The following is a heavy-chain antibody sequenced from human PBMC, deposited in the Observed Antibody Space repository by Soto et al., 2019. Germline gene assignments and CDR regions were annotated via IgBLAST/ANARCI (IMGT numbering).Heavy chain of an antibody. CDR3: ARSRVHIFTTRGAFDP. D-gene: IGHD3-9*01. J-gene: IGHJ5*02. Sequence: ASVKVSCKASGYTFTAYYTHWVRQAPGQGPEWMGWSNPNSGGTKFAQKFQGRVTLTRDKSIGTAYMELSSLRSDDTAIYYCARSRVHIFTTRGAFDPWGQGTLVTVPS. V-gene: IGHV1-2*02. CDR2: SNPNSGGT. CDR1: GYTFTAYY.